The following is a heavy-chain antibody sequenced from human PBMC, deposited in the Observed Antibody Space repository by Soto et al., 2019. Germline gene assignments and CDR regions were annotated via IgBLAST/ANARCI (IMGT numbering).Heavy chain of an antibody. CDR2: INHSGST. CDR1: GGSFSGYY. J-gene: IGHJ4*02. D-gene: IGHD3-10*01. V-gene: IGHV4-34*01. CDR3: ARSYPRLPVDY. Sequence: SETLSLTCAVCGGSFSGYYWSWIRQPPGKGLEWIGEINHSGSTNYNPSLKSRVTISVDTSKNQFSLKLSSVTAADTAVYYCARSYPRLPVDYWGQGTLVTVSS.